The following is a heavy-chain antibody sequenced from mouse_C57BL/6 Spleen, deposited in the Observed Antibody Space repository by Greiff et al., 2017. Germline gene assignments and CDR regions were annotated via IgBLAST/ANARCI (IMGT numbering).Heavy chain of an antibody. CDR1: GYTFTSYW. CDR2: IYPGSGST. J-gene: IGHJ3*01. CDR3: ARWGRGEAWFAY. Sequence: QVQLQQSGAELVKPGASVKMSCKASGYTFTSYWITWVKQRPGQGLEWIGDIYPGSGSTNYNEKFKSKATLTVDTSSSTAYMQLSSLTSEDSAVYYCARWGRGEAWFAYWGQGTLVTVSA. V-gene: IGHV1-55*01.